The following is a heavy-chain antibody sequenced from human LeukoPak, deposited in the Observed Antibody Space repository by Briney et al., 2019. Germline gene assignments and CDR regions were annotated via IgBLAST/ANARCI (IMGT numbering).Heavy chain of an antibody. CDR1: GYTFTSYD. CDR2: MNPNSGNT. J-gene: IGHJ4*02. D-gene: IGHD3-22*01. Sequence: ASVKVSCKASGYTFTSYDINWVRQATGQGLEWMGWMNPNSGNTGYAQKFQGRVTMTRNTSISTAYMELSSLRSEDTAVYYCARVGASSYYYDSSGQLGYWGQGTLVTVSS. CDR3: ARVGASSYYYDSSGQLGY. V-gene: IGHV1-8*01.